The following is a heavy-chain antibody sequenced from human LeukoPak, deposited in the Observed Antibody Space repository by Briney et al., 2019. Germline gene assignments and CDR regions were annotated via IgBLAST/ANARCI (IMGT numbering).Heavy chain of an antibody. D-gene: IGHD1-26*01. CDR1: GVSISSYF. CDR3: ASGMVVPATNGLILDY. Sequence: PSETLSLTCTVSGVSISSYFWSWIRLSPGRGLEWIGYIHYSGSINYNPSLRSRVTMSVDTSKNQISLKLSSVTAADTAVYYCASGMVVPATNGLILDYCGQGTQLAVSS. V-gene: IGHV4-59*01. J-gene: IGHJ4*02. CDR2: IHYSGSI.